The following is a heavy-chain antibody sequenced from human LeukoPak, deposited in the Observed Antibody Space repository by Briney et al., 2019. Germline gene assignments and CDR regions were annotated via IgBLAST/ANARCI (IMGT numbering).Heavy chain of an antibody. CDR1: GFIFSTYG. J-gene: IGHJ4*02. CDR3: ARASGSYDY. CDR2: IWSDGSNK. Sequence: GGSLRLSCAASGFIFSTYGMHWVRQAPGKGLEWVAVIWSDGSNKYYADSVKGRFTISRDNSKNTLYLQMSSLRVEDTAMYYCARASGSYDYWGLGTLVTVSS. D-gene: IGHD1-26*01. V-gene: IGHV3-33*01.